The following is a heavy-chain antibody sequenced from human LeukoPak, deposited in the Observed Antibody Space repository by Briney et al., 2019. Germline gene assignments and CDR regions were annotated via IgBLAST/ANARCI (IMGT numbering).Heavy chain of an antibody. CDR3: ARVPWHFWSGYYFPNWFDP. Sequence: ASVKVSCKASGYTFTSYDINWVRQATGQGLEWMGWMNPNSGNTGYAQKFQGRVTMTRNTSISTAYMELSSLRSEDTAVYYCARVPWHFWSGYYFPNWFDPWGQGTLVTVSS. V-gene: IGHV1-8*01. D-gene: IGHD3-3*02. CDR2: MNPNSGNT. CDR1: GYTFTSYD. J-gene: IGHJ5*02.